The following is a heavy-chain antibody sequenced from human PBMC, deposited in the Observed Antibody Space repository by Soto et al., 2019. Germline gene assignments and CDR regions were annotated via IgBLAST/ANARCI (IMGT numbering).Heavy chain of an antibody. J-gene: IGHJ5*02. CDR1: GASISSGDYY. D-gene: IGHD3-22*01. CDR3: ASIYDSSGYYYGNNWFDP. CDR2: IYYRGNT. V-gene: IGHV4-31*03. Sequence: QVQLQQSGPGLVKPSQTLSLTCTVSGASISSGDYYWSWLRQHPGKGLEWIGYIYYRGNTNYNPSLKSRLTISVDTSKNQFSLKLSSVTAADTAVYYCASIYDSSGYYYGNNWFDPWGQGTLVTVSS.